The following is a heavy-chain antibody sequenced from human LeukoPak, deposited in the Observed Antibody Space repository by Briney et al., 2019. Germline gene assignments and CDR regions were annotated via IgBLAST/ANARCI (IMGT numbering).Heavy chain of an antibody. J-gene: IGHJ4*02. D-gene: IGHD3-22*01. V-gene: IGHV4-39*02. CDR3: AKRDDSGGNLVDL. CDR2: IYYSGST. Sequence: SETLSLTCTVSGGSIRSGSHYWAWIRQPPGKGLEWIGSIYYSGSTYYNPSLENRVTISIDTSKNHFSLKLSSLSAADTSVYHCAKRDDSGGNLVDLWGQGTLVTVS. CDR1: GGSIRSGSHY.